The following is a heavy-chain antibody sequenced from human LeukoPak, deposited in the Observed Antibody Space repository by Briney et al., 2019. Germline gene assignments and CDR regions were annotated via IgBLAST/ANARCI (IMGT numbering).Heavy chain of an antibody. CDR2: LYYSGST. CDR1: GGSISSSSYY. CDR3: ATRPISGYDSSGYFY. V-gene: IGHV4-39*01. D-gene: IGHD3-22*01. Sequence: KPSETLSLTCTVSGGSISSSSYYWGWIRQPPGKGLEWIGSLYYSGSTYYNPSLKSRVTISVDTSKNKFSLKLSSVTAADTAVYYCATRPISGYDSSGYFYWGQGTLVTVSS. J-gene: IGHJ4*02.